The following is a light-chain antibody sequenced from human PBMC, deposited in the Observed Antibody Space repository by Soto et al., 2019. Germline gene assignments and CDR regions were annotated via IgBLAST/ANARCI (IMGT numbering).Light chain of an antibody. V-gene: IGLV2-23*02. Sequence: QSALTQPASVSGSPGQSITISCTGTSGDVGTYNLVSWYQQHPGRAPKLIIFEVNKRPSGVSNRLSGTTSGNTASLVICGLQADDEADYHCVSYEGLSNVVFGGGTKLTVL. CDR3: VSYEGLSNVV. J-gene: IGLJ2*01. CDR1: SGDVGTYNL. CDR2: EVN.